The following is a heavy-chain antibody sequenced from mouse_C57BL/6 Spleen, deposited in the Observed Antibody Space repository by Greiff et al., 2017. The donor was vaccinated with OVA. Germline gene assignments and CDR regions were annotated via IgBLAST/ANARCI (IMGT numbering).Heavy chain of an antibody. D-gene: IGHD2-4*01. V-gene: IGHV1-64*01. CDR3: ARERDYDGQGYAMDY. CDR1: GYTFTSYW. Sequence: QVQLQQPGAELVKPGASVKLSCKASGYTFTSYWMHWVKQRPGQGLEWIGMIHPNSGSTNYNEKFKSKATLTVDKSSSTAYMQLSSLTSEDSAVYYCARERDYDGQGYAMDYWGQGTSVTVSS. CDR2: IHPNSGST. J-gene: IGHJ4*01.